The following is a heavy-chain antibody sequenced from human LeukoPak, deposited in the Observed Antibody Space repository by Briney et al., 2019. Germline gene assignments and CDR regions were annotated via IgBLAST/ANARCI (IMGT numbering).Heavy chain of an antibody. V-gene: IGHV4-31*03. CDR2: IYYSGST. J-gene: IGHJ5*02. Sequence: SETLSLTCTVSGGSISSGGYYWSWIRQHPGKGLEWIGYIYYSGSTYYNPSLKSRVTISVDTSKNQFSLKLSSVTAADTAVYYCARADYCTGGWFDPWGQGTLVTVSS. D-gene: IGHD2-8*02. CDR3: ARADYCTGGWFDP. CDR1: GGSISSGGYY.